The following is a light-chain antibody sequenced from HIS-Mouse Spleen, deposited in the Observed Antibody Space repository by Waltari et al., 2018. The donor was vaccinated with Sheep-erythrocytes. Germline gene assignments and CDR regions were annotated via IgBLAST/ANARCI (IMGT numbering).Light chain of an antibody. CDR2: EVS. Sequence: SALTQPPSAPGSPGQSVTLSRTGTSSDVGGYNHVSGYQQHPGKAPKPMIYEVSKRPSGVPDRFSGSKSGNTASLTVSGLQAEDEADYYCSSYAGSNNWVFGGGTKLTVL. J-gene: IGLJ3*02. V-gene: IGLV2-8*01. CDR3: SSYAGSNNWV. CDR1: SSDVGGYNH.